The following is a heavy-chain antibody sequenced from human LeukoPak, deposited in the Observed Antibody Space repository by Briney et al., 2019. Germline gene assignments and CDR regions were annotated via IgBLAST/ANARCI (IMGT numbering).Heavy chain of an antibody. CDR3: ARDPVIFQPDRDYYDSSGYA. J-gene: IGHJ5*02. CDR1: GGTFSSYA. CDR2: IIPIFGTA. Sequence: SVKVSCKASGGTFSSYAISWVRQAPGQGLERMGGIIPIFGTANYAQKFQGRVTITADESTSTAYMELSSLRSEDTAVYYCARDPVIFQPDRDYYDSSGYAWGQGTLVTVSS. D-gene: IGHD3-22*01. V-gene: IGHV1-69*13.